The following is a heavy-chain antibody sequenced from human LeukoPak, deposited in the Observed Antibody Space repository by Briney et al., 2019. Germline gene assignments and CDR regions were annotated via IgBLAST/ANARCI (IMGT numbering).Heavy chain of an antibody. V-gene: IGHV1-69*04. CDR1: GGTFSSYA. Sequence: HWASVKVSCKPSGGTFSSYALSWVRQAPGQGLEWMGRIIPVLTFPSYAPKFRGRVTITADQSTETAYMELSGLKYEDSAIYYCASSGNGYGWGIDYWGQGTVVTVSS. J-gene: IGHJ4*02. D-gene: IGHD5-12*01. CDR3: ASSGNGYGWGIDY. CDR2: IIPVLTFP.